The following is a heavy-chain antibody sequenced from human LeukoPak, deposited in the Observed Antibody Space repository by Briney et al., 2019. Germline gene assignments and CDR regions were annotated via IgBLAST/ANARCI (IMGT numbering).Heavy chain of an antibody. D-gene: IGHD2-2*01. CDR2: IYGDDKT. CDR3: AKDVVVPAADFYYFDY. V-gene: IGHV3-53*01. Sequence: GGSLRLSCAASGFTFSSYSMNWVRQAPGKGLEWVSVIYGDDKTVYAEFVKGRVTISRDNSKNTVHLQMTSLRAGDTAVYYCAKDVVVPAADFYYFDYWGQGTLVTVSS. CDR1: GFTFSSYS. J-gene: IGHJ4*02.